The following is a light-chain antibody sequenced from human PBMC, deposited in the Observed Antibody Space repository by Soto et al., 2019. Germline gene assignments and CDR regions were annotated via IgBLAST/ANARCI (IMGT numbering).Light chain of an antibody. V-gene: IGKV1-16*01. Sequence: DIQMTQSPSSLSASVGDKVTITCRASQGISSSLAGFRLKPGRAPESVIFASSTLQGGVPSRFRGSGSGTHFTLTITSLQPEDSATFYCQQYESYPYTFGQGTRLEI. CDR2: ASS. J-gene: IGKJ2*01. CDR3: QQYESYPYT. CDR1: QGISSS.